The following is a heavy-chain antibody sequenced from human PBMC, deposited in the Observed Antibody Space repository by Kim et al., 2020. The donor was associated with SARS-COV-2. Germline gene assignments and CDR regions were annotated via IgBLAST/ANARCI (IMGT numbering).Heavy chain of an antibody. CDR2: DGSRT. CDR3: TKSDWFDP. V-gene: IGHV3-74*01. J-gene: IGHJ5*02. Sequence: DGSRTSYADSVKGRFTISRDNAKNTLYLQMNSLRAEDTAVYYCTKSDWFDPWGQGTLVTVSS.